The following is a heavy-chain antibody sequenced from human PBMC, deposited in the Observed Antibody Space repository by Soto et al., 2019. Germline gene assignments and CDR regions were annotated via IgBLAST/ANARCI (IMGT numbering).Heavy chain of an antibody. CDR3: ARDSGWNYGYGMDV. J-gene: IGHJ6*02. CDR1: GGSVSSGSYY. CDR2: IYYSGST. Sequence: SETLSLTCTVSGGSVSSGSYYWSWIRQPPGKGLGWIGYIYYSGSTNYNPSLKSRVTISVDTSKNQFSLKLSSVTAADTAVYYCARDSGWNYGYGMDVWGQGTTVTVSS. D-gene: IGHD1-7*01. V-gene: IGHV4-61*01.